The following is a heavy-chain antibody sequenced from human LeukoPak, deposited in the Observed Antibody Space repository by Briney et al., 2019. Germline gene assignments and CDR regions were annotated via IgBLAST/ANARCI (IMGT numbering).Heavy chain of an antibody. CDR2: LEPSGSER. V-gene: IGHV3-7*01. Sequence: GGSLRLSCAVSGFTIGSHFMGWVRHLPGKGLQCVAILEPSGSERNYVDSVKGRFSISRDNAKNSLYLQMNSLGAEDTAVYYCAREKMGTPPRPSTKSYWYFDLWGRGTLVTVS. CDR1: GFTIGSHF. CDR3: AREKMGTPPRPSTKSYWYFDL. J-gene: IGHJ2*01. D-gene: IGHD7-27*01.